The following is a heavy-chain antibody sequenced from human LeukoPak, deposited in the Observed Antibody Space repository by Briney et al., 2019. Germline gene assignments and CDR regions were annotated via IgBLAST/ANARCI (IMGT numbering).Heavy chain of an antibody. CDR3: AKDRSYYDSSGYIYYFDY. Sequence: GGSLRLSCAASGFTFSSYSMNWVRQAPGKGLEWVSAISGRGDSTYYADSVRGRFTISRDNSKNTLYLQMNSLRVEDTAVYYCAKDRSYYDSSGYIYYFDYWGQGTLVTVSS. J-gene: IGHJ4*02. CDR1: GFTFSSYS. CDR2: ISGRGDST. V-gene: IGHV3-23*01. D-gene: IGHD3-22*01.